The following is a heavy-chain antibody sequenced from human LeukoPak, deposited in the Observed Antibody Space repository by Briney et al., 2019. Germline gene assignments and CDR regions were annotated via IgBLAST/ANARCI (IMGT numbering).Heavy chain of an antibody. CDR2: INWNGDST. J-gene: IGHJ4*02. V-gene: IGHV3-20*04. Sequence: GGSLRLSCAASGFTFSSYAMSWVRQAPGKGLEWVSGINWNGDSTGYADSVKGRFTISRDNAKNSLYLQMNSLRAEDTALYYCARDGPITYYYDSGGYSGLGYWGQGTLVTVSS. D-gene: IGHD3-22*01. CDR1: GFTFSSYA. CDR3: ARDGPITYYYDSGGYSGLGY.